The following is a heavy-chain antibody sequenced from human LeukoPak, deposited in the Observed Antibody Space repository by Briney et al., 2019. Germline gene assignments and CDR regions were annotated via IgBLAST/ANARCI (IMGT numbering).Heavy chain of an antibody. D-gene: IGHD6-19*01. V-gene: IGHV1-2*02. CDR1: GYSFIGYY. CDR3: ARGSAVAGRGFDY. Sequence: ASVKVSCKASGYSFIGYYLHWVRQAPGQGLEWMGWINPKSGDTNYAQKFQGRVTMTRDTSINTAYMDLSSLRSDDTAVYYCARGSAVAGRGFDYWGQGTLVTVSS. CDR2: INPKSGDT. J-gene: IGHJ4*02.